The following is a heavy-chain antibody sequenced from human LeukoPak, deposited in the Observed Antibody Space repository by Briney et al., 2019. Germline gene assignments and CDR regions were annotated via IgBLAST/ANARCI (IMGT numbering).Heavy chain of an antibody. Sequence: PGGSLRLSCAASGFTFRNYLMNWVRQAPGKGLEWVSVIYSGGSTYYADSVKGRFTISRDNSKNTLYLQMNSLRAEDTAVYYCARIGESELDYWGQGTLVTVSS. V-gene: IGHV3-66*01. J-gene: IGHJ4*02. CDR3: ARIGESELDY. CDR1: GFTFRNYL. D-gene: IGHD3-3*01. CDR2: IYSGGST.